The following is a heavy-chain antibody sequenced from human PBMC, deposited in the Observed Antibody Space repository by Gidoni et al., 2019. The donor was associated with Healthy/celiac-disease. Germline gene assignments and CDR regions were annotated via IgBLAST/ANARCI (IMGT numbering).Heavy chain of an antibody. CDR3: AKSGNTAMVKEGAFDI. CDR2: MSGSGGST. D-gene: IGHD5-18*01. J-gene: IGHJ3*02. V-gene: IGHV3-23*04. Sequence: EVQLVESGGGLVQPGGSLRLSCAASGFTFSSYAMSWVRQAPGKGLEWVSAMSGSGGSTYYADSVKGRFTISRDNSKNTLYLQMNSLRAEDTAVYYCAKSGNTAMVKEGAFDIWGQGTMVTVSS. CDR1: GFTFSSYA.